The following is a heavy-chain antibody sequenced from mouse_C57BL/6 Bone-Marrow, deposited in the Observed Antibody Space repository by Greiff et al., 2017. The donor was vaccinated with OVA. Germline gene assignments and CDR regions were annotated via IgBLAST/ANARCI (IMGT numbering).Heavy chain of an antibody. J-gene: IGHJ4*01. CDR3: ARNRSGKRAMDY. CDR2: IWSGGST. Sequence: QVQLQQSGPGLVQPSQSLSITCTVSGFSLTSYGVHWVRQSPGKGLEWLGVIWSGGSTDYNAAFISRLSISKDNSKSQVFFKMNSLQADDTAIYYCARNRSGKRAMDYWGQGTSVTVSS. V-gene: IGHV2-2*01. CDR1: GFSLTSYG.